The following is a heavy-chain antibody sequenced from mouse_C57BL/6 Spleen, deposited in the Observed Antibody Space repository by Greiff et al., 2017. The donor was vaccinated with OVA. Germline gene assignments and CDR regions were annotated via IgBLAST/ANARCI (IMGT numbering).Heavy chain of an antibody. CDR1: GYSITSGYY. CDR3: ARAYSNYGDYFDY. D-gene: IGHD2-5*01. V-gene: IGHV3-6*01. CDR2: ISYDGSN. J-gene: IGHJ2*01. Sequence: EVQRVESGPGLVKPSQSLSLTCSVTGYSITSGYYWNWIRQFPGNKLEWMGYISYDGSNNYNPSLKNRISITRDTSKNQFFLKLNSVTTEDTATYYCARAYSNYGDYFDYWGQGTTLTVSS.